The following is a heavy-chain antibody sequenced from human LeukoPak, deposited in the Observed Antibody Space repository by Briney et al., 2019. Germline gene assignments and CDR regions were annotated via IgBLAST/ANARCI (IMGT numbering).Heavy chain of an antibody. D-gene: IGHD1-7*01. CDR1: GGSFSGYY. J-gene: IGHJ5*02. CDR3: ARDKITGTTFWFDP. V-gene: IGHV4-34*01. Sequence: PSETLPLTCAVYGGSFSGYYWSWIRQPPGKGLEWIGEINHSGSTNYNPSLKSRVTISVDTSKNQFSLKLSSVTAADTAVYYCARDKITGTTFWFDPWGQGTLVTVSS. CDR2: INHSGST.